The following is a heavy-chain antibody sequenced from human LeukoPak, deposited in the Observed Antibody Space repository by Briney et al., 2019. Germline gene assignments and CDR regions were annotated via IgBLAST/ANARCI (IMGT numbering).Heavy chain of an antibody. CDR1: GYALSELS. J-gene: IGHJ5*02. Sequence: ASVKVSCKVSGYALSELSIHWVRQSPGEALEWLGGFDTEEAEKMYAQKFQGRVTMTEDTSTDTAYMELSSLRSEDTAVYYCARVGGLTGLITRVFDPWGQGTLVTVSS. D-gene: IGHD1-20*01. CDR2: FDTEEAEK. CDR3: ARVGGLTGLITRVFDP. V-gene: IGHV1-24*01.